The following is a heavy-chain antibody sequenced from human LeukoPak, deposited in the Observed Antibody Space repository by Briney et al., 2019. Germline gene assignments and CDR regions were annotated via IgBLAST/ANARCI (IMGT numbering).Heavy chain of an antibody. CDR1: GFTVGSNY. CDR2: IYRGGST. Sequence: GGSLRLSCAASGFTVGSNYMSWVRQAPGKGLEWVSIIYRGGSTNYADSVKGRFTISRDNARNTLYLQMNSLGAEDTAVYYCASQGVVITGSYFDYWGQGTLVTVSS. J-gene: IGHJ4*02. D-gene: IGHD3-22*01. V-gene: IGHV3-66*04. CDR3: ASQGVVITGSYFDY.